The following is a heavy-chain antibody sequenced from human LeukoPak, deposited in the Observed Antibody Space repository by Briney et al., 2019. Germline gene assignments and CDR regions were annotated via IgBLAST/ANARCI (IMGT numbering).Heavy chain of an antibody. CDR3: ARGAYGSGFDY. Sequence: GGSLRLSCAASGFTFSGYTMNWVRPAPGKGLEWVSSIISSGDTYYHTGSVKGRFTIPRDNAKNSLYLQMNGLRDEDTAVYYCARGAYGSGFDYWGQGTLVTVSS. J-gene: IGHJ4*02. D-gene: IGHD3-10*01. CDR2: IISSGDTY. V-gene: IGHV3-48*02. CDR1: GFTFSGYT.